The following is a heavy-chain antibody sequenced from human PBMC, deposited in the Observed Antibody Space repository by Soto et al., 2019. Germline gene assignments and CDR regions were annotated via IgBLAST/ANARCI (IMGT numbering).Heavy chain of an antibody. Sequence: PGGSLRLSCAASGFTVSSNYMSWVRQAPGKGLEWVSVIYSGGSTYYADSVKGRFTISRDNSKNTLYLQMNSLRAEDTAVYYCARDLVLNSNSVPDAFDIWGQGTLVTVSS. CDR1: GFTVSSNY. CDR2: IYSGGST. V-gene: IGHV3-53*01. J-gene: IGHJ4*02. D-gene: IGHD2-2*01. CDR3: ARDLVLNSNSVPDAFDI.